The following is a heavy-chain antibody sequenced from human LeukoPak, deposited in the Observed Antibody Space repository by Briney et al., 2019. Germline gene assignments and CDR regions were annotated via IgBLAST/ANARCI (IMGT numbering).Heavy chain of an antibody. CDR2: IYYSGSP. CDR3: AVMYSSSWYWFDP. CDR1: GGSINSGAYY. Sequence: SQTLSLTCTVSGGSINSGAYYWTWIRQHPGKGLEWIGHIYYSGSPYYNPSLKSRVTISVDTSKNQFSLKLSSVTAADTAVYYCAVMYSSSWYWFDPWGQGTLVTVSS. D-gene: IGHD6-13*01. V-gene: IGHV4-30-4*08. J-gene: IGHJ5*02.